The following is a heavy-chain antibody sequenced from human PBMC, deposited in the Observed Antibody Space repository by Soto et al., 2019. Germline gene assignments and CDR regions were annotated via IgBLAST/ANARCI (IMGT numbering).Heavy chain of an antibody. Sequence: GGSLRLSCAASGFTFSDYYMSWVRQAAGKGLEWVSYISSSGSTIYYADSVKGRFTISRDNAKNSLYLQMNSLRAEDTAVYYCAREPHRSIAVAGDAFDIWGQGTMVTVSS. CDR1: GFTFSDYY. CDR3: AREPHRSIAVAGDAFDI. D-gene: IGHD6-19*01. J-gene: IGHJ3*02. CDR2: ISSSGSTI. V-gene: IGHV3-11*01.